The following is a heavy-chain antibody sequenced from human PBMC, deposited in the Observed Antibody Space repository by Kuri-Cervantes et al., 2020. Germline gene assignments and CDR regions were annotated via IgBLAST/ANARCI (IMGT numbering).Heavy chain of an antibody. CDR1: GFTFSSYS. J-gene: IGHJ3*02. V-gene: IGHV3-21*01. CDR3: AKDRGGYCSSTSCPLTDAFDI. D-gene: IGHD2-2*01. Sequence: GESLKISCAASGFTFSSYSMNWVRQAPGKGLEWVSSISSSYIYYADSVKGRFTISRDNSKNTLYLQMNSLRAEDTAVYYCAKDRGGYCSSTSCPLTDAFDIWGQGTMVTVSS. CDR2: ISSSYI.